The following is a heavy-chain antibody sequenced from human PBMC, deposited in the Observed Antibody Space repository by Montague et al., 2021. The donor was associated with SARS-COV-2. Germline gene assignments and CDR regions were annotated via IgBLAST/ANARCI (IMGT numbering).Heavy chain of an antibody. J-gene: IGHJ3*02. CDR3: ARGRPVQASFRHFDSISSGARDI. CDR1: RGSFSNYS. Sequence: SETLSLTCAVSRGSFSNYSWTWIRQSPGKGLEWIGENNHSGAPXXTPSXXXRVTISLDTSKKQISLNLNSVTVADTAVFFCARGRPVQASFRHFDSISSGARDIWAQGSLVIVSS. CDR2: NNHSGAP. D-gene: IGHD3-9*01. V-gene: IGHV4-34*01.